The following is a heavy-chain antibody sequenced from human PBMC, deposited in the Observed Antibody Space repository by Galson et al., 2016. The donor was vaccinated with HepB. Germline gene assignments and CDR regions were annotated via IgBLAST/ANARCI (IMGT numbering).Heavy chain of an antibody. J-gene: IGHJ3*02. CDR1: GYIFSTYW. CDR3: ARQGSHTKEYYTSWDNDALDI. D-gene: IGHD2/OR15-2a*01. CDR2: IYPRDSNT. V-gene: IGHV5-51*01. Sequence: QSGAEVKKPGESLKISCQGSGYIFSTYWIGWVRQVPGKGLEWMGIIYPRDSNTRYSPSFRGQVTMSVDKSINTAHLQWNSLKASDSAIYYCARQGSHTKEYYTSWDNDALDIWGQGTMVTVSA.